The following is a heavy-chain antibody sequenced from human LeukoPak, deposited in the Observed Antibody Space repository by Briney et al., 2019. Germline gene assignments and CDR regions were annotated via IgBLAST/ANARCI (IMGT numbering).Heavy chain of an antibody. D-gene: IGHD2-21*02. CDR3: ARLGCGGDCYPYYFDY. V-gene: IGHV5-51*01. CDR1: GYTFTNYW. J-gene: IGHJ4*02. CDR2: IYPGDSDT. Sequence: GESLKISCQGSGYTFTNYWIAWVRQMPGKGLEWMGIIYPGDSDTKYSPSFQGQVTISADKSISTAYLQWSSLKASDTATYYCARLGCGGDCYPYYFDYWGQGTLVTVSS.